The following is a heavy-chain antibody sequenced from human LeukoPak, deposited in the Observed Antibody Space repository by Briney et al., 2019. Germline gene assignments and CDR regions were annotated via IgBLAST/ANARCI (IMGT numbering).Heavy chain of an antibody. CDR2: INPNSGGT. D-gene: IGHD2-2*01. V-gene: IGHV1-2*02. CDR1: GYTFTGYY. CDR3: ARDQVVIPAASNDAFDI. J-gene: IGHJ3*02. Sequence: ASVKVSCKASGYTFTGYYMHWVRQAPGQGLEWMGWINPNSGGTNYAQKFQGRVTMTRDTSISTAYMELSRLRSDDTAVYYCARDQVVIPAASNDAFDIWGQGTMVTVSS.